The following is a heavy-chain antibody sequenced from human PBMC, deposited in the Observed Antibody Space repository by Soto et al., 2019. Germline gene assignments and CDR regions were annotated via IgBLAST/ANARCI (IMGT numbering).Heavy chain of an antibody. CDR1: GFTFSSYS. D-gene: IGHD3-3*01. CDR2: ISSSSSYI. CDR3: ARDSYDFWTAYSY. Sequence: GGSLRLSCAASGFTFSSYSMSWVRQAPGRGLEWVSSISSSSSYIYYADSVKGRFTISRDNAKNSPYLQMNSLRAEDTAVYYCARDSYDFWTAYSYWGQGTQVTVSS. J-gene: IGHJ4*02. V-gene: IGHV3-21*01.